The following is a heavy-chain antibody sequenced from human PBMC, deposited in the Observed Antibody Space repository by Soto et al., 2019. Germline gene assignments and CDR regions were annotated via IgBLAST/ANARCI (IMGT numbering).Heavy chain of an antibody. CDR2: IYYSGST. J-gene: IGHJ3*02. D-gene: IGHD4-17*01. CDR1: GGSISSYY. Sequence: SETLSLTCTVSGGSISSYYWSWIRQPPGKGLEWIGYIYYSGSTNYNPSLKSRVTISVDTSKNQFSLKLSSVTAADTAVYYCARERPRRGDYGDAFDIWGQGTMVTVSS. CDR3: ARERPRRGDYGDAFDI. V-gene: IGHV4-59*01.